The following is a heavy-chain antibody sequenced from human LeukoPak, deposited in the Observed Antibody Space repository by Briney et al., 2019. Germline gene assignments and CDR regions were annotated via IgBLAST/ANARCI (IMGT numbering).Heavy chain of an antibody. CDR3: RAAVAGGYFDL. Sequence: PGGSLKLSCAASGFTLSGAAMHWVRQASGKGLEWLGRIRSKADSYTTAYAASVKGRFTVSRDDSKNTAYLQMNSLKTEDTAVYYCRAAVAGGYFDLWGRGTLVTVSS. V-gene: IGHV3-73*01. CDR1: GFTLSGAA. D-gene: IGHD6-19*01. CDR2: IRSKADSYTT. J-gene: IGHJ2*01.